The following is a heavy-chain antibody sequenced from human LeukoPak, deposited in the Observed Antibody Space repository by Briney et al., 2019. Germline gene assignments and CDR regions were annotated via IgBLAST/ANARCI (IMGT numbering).Heavy chain of an antibody. CDR2: IYYSGYT. Sequence: SETLSLTCTVSGGSISNYYWSWIRQPPGKGLEWIGYIYYSGYTNYNPSLKSRVSISVDTSKNQFSLKLSSVTAADTAVYYCARTGSTVTMLYPFDHWGQGTLVTVSS. CDR3: ARTGSTVTMLYPFDH. J-gene: IGHJ4*02. D-gene: IGHD4-17*01. V-gene: IGHV4-59*01. CDR1: GGSISNYY.